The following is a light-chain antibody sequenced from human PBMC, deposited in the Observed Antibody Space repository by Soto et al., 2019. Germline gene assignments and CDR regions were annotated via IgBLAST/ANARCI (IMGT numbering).Light chain of an antibody. Sequence: DIQMTQSPSSLSASVGDRVTITCRASQSIAYYVNWFQQKPGKAPKLLIYAASSLQSGVPSRFSGSESGTDFTLTISSLQPEDFATYYCQQSSNSPMYTFGQGN. CDR1: QSIAYY. CDR3: QQSSNSPMYT. J-gene: IGKJ2*01. V-gene: IGKV1-39*01. CDR2: AAS.